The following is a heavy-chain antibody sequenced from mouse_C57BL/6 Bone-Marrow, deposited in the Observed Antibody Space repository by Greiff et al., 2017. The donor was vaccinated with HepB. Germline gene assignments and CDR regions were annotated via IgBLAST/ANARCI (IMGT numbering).Heavy chain of an antibody. CDR2: IDPSDSYT. J-gene: IGHJ2*01. CDR3: AREGNYFDY. Sequence: HVQLQQPGAELVMPGASVKLSCKASGYTFTSYWMHWVKQRPGQGLEWIGEIDPSDSYTNYNQKFKGKSTLTVDKSSSTAYMQLSSLTSEDSAVYYCAREGNYFDYWGQGTTLTVSS. CDR1: GYTFTSYW. V-gene: IGHV1-69*01.